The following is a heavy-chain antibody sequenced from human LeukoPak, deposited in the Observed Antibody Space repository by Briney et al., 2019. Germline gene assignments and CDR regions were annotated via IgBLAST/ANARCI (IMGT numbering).Heavy chain of an antibody. CDR3: ARGPYVVVTAIQRFDY. CDR1: GYTFTGYY. D-gene: IGHD2-21*02. Sequence: GALVKVSCKASGYTFTGYYMHWVRQAPGQGREWMGWINPNSGGTNYAQKFQGRVTMTRDTSISTAYMELSRLRSDDTAVYYCARGPYVVVTAIQRFDYWGQGTLVTVSS. J-gene: IGHJ4*02. CDR2: INPNSGGT. V-gene: IGHV1-2*02.